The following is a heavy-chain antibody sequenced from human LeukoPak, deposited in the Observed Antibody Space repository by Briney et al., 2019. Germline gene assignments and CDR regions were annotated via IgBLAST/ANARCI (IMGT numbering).Heavy chain of an antibody. CDR2: ISAYNGNT. Sequence: ASVKVSCKAFGYTFTSYGISWVRQAPGRGLEWMGWISAYNGNTNYAQKLQGRVTMTTDTSTSTAYMELRSLRSDDTAVYYCARDGNTYYYGSGSYPAVWGQGTLVTVSS. CDR3: ARDGNTYYYGSGSYPAV. CDR1: GYTFTSYG. D-gene: IGHD3-10*01. J-gene: IGHJ4*02. V-gene: IGHV1-18*01.